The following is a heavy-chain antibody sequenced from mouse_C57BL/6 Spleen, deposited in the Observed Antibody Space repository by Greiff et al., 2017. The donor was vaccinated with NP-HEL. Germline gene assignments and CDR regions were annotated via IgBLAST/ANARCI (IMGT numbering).Heavy chain of an antibody. V-gene: IGHV1-59*01. Sequence: QVQLQQPGAELVRPGTSVKLSCKASGYTFTSYWMHWVKQRPGQGLEWIGVIDPSDSYTNYNQKFKGKATLTVDTSSSTAYMQLSSLTSEDSAVYYCARSTGGWYFDVWGTGTTVTVSS. CDR1: GYTFTSYW. CDR3: ARSTGGWYFDV. D-gene: IGHD4-1*02. CDR2: IDPSDSYT. J-gene: IGHJ1*03.